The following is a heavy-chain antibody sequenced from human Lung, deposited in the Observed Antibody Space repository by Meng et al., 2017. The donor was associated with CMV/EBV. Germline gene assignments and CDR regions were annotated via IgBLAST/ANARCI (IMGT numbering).Heavy chain of an antibody. J-gene: IGHJ4*02. CDR1: GGSFSGYY. V-gene: IGHV4-34*01. Sequence: SXTLSLTCAVYGGSFSGYYWSWIRQPPGKGLEWIGEINHSGSTNYNPSLKSRVTISVDTSKNQFSLKLSSVTAADTAVYYCASDYGGNSALYWGQGTRVTVSS. CDR2: INHSGST. CDR3: ASDYGGNSALY. D-gene: IGHD4-23*01.